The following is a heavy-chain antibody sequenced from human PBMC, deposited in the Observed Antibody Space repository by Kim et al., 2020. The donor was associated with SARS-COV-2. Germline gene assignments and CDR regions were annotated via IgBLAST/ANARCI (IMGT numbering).Heavy chain of an antibody. V-gene: IGHV4-59*01. D-gene: IGHD6-13*01. J-gene: IGHJ4*02. CDR2: IYYSGST. Sequence: SETLSLTCTVSGGSISSYYWSWIRQPPGKGLEWIGYIYYSGSTNYNPSLKSRVTISVDTSKNQFSLKLSSVTAAETAVYYCARARAAAGYDYWGQGTLVTVSS. CDR1: GGSISSYY. CDR3: ARARAAAGYDY.